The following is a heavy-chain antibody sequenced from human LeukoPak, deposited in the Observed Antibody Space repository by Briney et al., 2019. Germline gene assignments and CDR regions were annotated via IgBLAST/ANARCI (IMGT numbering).Heavy chain of an antibody. J-gene: IGHJ4*02. V-gene: IGHV3-30-3*01. Sequence: GGSLRLSCAASGFTFSSYAMHWVRQAPGKGLEWVAVISYDGSNKYYADSVQGRFSISRDNSKNTLYLQVNSLRAEDTAVYSCARDRNTVTTSSYFDYWGQGTLVTVSS. CDR2: ISYDGSNK. CDR3: ARDRNTVTTSSYFDY. D-gene: IGHD4-17*01. CDR1: GFTFSSYA.